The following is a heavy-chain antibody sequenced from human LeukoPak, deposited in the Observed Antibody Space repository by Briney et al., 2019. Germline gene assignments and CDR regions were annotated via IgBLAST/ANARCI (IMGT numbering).Heavy chain of an antibody. CDR3: ARVGERWLQFRWYHFDY. CDR1: GGSFSGYY. J-gene: IGHJ4*02. CDR2: INHSGST. V-gene: IGHV4-34*01. Sequence: SETLSLTCAVYGGSFSGYYWSWIRQPPGKGLEWIGEINHSGSTNYNPSLKSRVTISVDTSKNQFSLKLSSVTAADTAVYYCARVGERWLQFRWYHFDYWGQGTLVTVSS. D-gene: IGHD5-24*01.